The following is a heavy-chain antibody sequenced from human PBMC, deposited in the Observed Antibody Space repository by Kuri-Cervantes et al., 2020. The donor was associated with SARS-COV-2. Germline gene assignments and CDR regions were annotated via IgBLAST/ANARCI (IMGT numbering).Heavy chain of an antibody. CDR1: GGSVSSGSYY. CDR2: IYYSGST. J-gene: IGHJ3*02. V-gene: IGHV4-61*01. D-gene: IGHD5-24*01. Sequence: SETLSLTCTVSGGSVSSGSYYWSWIRQPPGKGLEWIGYIYYSGSTNYNPSLKSRVTISVDTSKNQFSLKLSSVTAADTAVYYCARDLGSGRWLQSPNAFDIWGQGTMVTVS. CDR3: ARDLGSGRWLQSPNAFDI.